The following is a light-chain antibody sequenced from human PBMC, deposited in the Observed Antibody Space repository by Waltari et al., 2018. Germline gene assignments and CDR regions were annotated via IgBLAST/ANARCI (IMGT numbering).Light chain of an antibody. Sequence: QSARTQPRSVSGSHGQSLTIYSTGTGSDVRSSNYVFWYQQYPGKAPKLMSSDVYELPSGVPDRFSGSKSGNTASLTISGLQAEDEAVYYCCSYAGDYTLVFGGGTEVTVL. CDR2: DVY. CDR1: GSDVRSSNY. V-gene: IGLV2-11*01. CDR3: CSYAGDYTLV. J-gene: IGLJ2*01.